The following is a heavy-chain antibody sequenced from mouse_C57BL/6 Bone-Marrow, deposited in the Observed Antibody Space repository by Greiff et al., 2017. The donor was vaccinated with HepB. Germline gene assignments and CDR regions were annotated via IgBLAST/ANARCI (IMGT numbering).Heavy chain of an antibody. CDR3: ARGGKKEYDYDVRAWFAY. Sequence: VQLKESGPGMVKPSQSLSLTCTVTGYSITSGYDWHWIRHFPGNKLEWMGYISYSGSTNYNPSLKSRISITHDTSKNHFFLKLNSVTTEDTATYYCARGGKKEYDYDVRAWFAYWGQGTLVTVSA. D-gene: IGHD2-4*01. CDR1: GYSITSGYD. J-gene: IGHJ3*01. V-gene: IGHV3-1*01. CDR2: ISYSGST.